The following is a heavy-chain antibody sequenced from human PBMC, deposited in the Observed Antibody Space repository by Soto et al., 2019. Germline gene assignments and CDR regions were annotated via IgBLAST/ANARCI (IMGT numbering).Heavy chain of an antibody. J-gene: IGHJ4*02. V-gene: IGHV3-72*01. Sequence: TGGSQRLSCAASGFTFSDHYMDWVRQASGKGLEWVGRIRNKANSYTAEYAASVKGRFTISRDDSKNSLYLQMNSLKTEDTAVYYCSHGYAQYFESWGQGTLVTVSS. D-gene: IGHD5-18*01. CDR3: SHGYAQYFES. CDR1: GFTFSDHY. CDR2: IRNKANSYTA.